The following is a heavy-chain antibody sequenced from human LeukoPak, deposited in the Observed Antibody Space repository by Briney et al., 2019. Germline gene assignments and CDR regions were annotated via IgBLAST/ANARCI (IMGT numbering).Heavy chain of an antibody. Sequence: SQTLSLTCTVSGGSISSGGYYWSWIRQPPGKGLEWIGYIYHSGSTYYNPSPKSRVTVSVDTSKNQFSLKLSSVTAADTAVYYCARDQEYFDYWGQGTLVTVSS. CDR2: IYHSGST. J-gene: IGHJ4*02. V-gene: IGHV4-30-2*01. CDR1: GGSISSGGYY. CDR3: ARDQEYFDY.